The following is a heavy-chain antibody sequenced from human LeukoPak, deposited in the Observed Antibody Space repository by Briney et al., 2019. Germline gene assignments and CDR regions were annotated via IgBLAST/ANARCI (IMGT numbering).Heavy chain of an antibody. J-gene: IGHJ3*02. V-gene: IGHV3-7*01. CDR2: IKEDGSEE. Sequence: GGSLGLSRVASGFTFSKYWMTWVRQAPGKGLEWVANIKEDGSEEYYDNSVKGQFTISRDNAKNSLYLQMNSLSGEDTATYYCASLWIGGIWGRGNIVTVSS. CDR3: ASLWIGGI. D-gene: IGHD3-10*01. CDR1: GFTFSKYW.